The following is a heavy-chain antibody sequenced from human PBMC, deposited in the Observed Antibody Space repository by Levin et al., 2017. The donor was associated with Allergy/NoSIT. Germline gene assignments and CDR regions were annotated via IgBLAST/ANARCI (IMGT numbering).Heavy chain of an antibody. D-gene: IGHD3-16*01. CDR3: ARGERLGPDY. Sequence: SSETLSLTCTVSGGSISPYYWSWIRQPPGMGLEWIAYIFHSGVANYNPSLKSRLPVSMDISKSQFSLHLSSVTAADTAVYYCARGERLGPDYWGQGTLVTVSS. CDR2: IFHSGVA. J-gene: IGHJ4*02. V-gene: IGHV4-59*01. CDR1: GGSISPYY.